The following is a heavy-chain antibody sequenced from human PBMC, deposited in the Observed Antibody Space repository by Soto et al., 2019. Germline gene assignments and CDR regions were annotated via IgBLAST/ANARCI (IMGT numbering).Heavy chain of an antibody. Sequence: EVQLVESGGGLVQPGGSLRLSCAASGFTFSSYSMNWVRQAPGKGLEWVSYISSSSSTIYYADSVKGRFTISRDNAKNSLYLQMNSLRDEDTAVYYCARVPLWFGTDYYGMDVWGQGTTVTLSS. D-gene: IGHD3-10*01. CDR3: ARVPLWFGTDYYGMDV. V-gene: IGHV3-48*02. CDR1: GFTFSSYS. CDR2: ISSSSSTI. J-gene: IGHJ6*02.